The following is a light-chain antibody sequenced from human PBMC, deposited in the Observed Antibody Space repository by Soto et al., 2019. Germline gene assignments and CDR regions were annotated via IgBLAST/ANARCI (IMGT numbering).Light chain of an antibody. CDR3: SSYTGSSTPV. Sequence: QSALTQPASVSGSPGQSITISCTATSSDVGGYNYVSWYQHHPGKPPKLMIYEVSNRPSGVSNRFSGSKSGNTASLTISGLQAEDEADYYCSSYTGSSTPVFGGGTKLTVL. CDR2: EVS. V-gene: IGLV2-14*01. CDR1: SSDVGGYNY. J-gene: IGLJ3*02.